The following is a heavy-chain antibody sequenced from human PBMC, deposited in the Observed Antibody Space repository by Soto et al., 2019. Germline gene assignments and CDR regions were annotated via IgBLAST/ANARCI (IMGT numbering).Heavy chain of an antibody. D-gene: IGHD3-16*02. J-gene: IGHJ6*03. V-gene: IGHV3-33*01. CDR1: GFTFSSYG. CDR3: ARDSSGRYDYIWGSYRAVYMDV. CDR2: IWYDGSNK. Sequence: GGSLRLSCAASGFTFSSYGMHWVRQAPGKGLEWVAVIWYDGSNKYYADSVKGRFTCSRDNSKNTLYLQMNSLRAEDTAVYYCARDSSGRYDYIWGSYRAVYMDVWGKGTTVTVSS.